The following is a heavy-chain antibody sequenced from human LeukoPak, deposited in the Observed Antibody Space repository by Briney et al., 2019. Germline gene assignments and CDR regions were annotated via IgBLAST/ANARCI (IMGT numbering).Heavy chain of an antibody. CDR3: ARGRRYSIAAAASVSLGY. D-gene: IGHD6-13*01. V-gene: IGHV1-8*01. Sequence: ASVKVSCKASGYTFTRYDINWVRQATGQELEWMGWMNPNSGNTGYAQKFQGRVTMTRNTSISTAYMELSSLRSEDTAVYYCARGRRYSIAAAASVSLGYWGQGTLVTVSS. CDR2: MNPNSGNT. CDR1: GYTFTRYD. J-gene: IGHJ4*02.